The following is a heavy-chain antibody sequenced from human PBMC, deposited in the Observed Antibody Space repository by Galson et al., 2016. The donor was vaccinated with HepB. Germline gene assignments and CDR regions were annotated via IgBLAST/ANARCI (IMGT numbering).Heavy chain of an antibody. J-gene: IGHJ4*02. CDR1: GFMFNDYT. CDR2: INWDSTTI. CDR3: ARGPWSGYHGSHLDY. D-gene: IGHD3-3*01. Sequence: SLRLSCAASGFMFNDYTMHWVRQTPGKGLEWVALINWDSTTIQYAEAVKGRYTISRVNNKNSLYVQMKSLRSEDTALYYCARGPWSGYHGSHLDYWGQGTLVTVSS. V-gene: IGHV3-43*01.